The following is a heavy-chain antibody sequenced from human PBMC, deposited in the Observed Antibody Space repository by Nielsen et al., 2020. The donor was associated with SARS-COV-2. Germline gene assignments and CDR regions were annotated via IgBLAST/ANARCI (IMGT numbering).Heavy chain of an antibody. J-gene: IGHJ3*02. CDR1: GASISSTSYY. CDR3: ASGQLLLLYAFDI. CDR2: IYYSGST. Sequence: GSLRLSCTVSGASISSTSYYWGWIRQPPGKGLEWIGTIYYSGSTYYNPSLKSRVTISVDTSKNQFSLKLSSVTAADTAVYYCASGQLLLLYAFDIWGQGTMVTVSS. D-gene: IGHD2-2*01. V-gene: IGHV4-39*01.